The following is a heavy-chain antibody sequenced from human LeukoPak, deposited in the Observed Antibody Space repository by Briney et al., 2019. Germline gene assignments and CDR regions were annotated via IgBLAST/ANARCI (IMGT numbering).Heavy chain of an antibody. CDR2: FYGDDDN. J-gene: IGHJ3*02. D-gene: IGHD2/OR15-2a*01. Sequence: SRRTLVKPTQTLTLTCTFSGFSLSTSAVGVGWIRQPPGKALEWIALFYGDDDNRYSPSLKSRLTITKDTSKNQVVLTMTNMDPVDTGTYYCAHKKNSNAFDMWGQGTMVTVSS. CDR1: GFSLSTSAVG. V-gene: IGHV2-5*02. CDR3: AHKKNSNAFDM.